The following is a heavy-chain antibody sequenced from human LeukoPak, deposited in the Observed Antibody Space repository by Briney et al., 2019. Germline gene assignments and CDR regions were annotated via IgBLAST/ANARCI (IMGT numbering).Heavy chain of an antibody. Sequence: ASVTVSFTASGYTFTGYYMRRVRHAPAQGLEWLGWINPTSDGTKYVENFQGRVIMTMDTSISTAYMELSRLRSDDTAVYYCARDTLTAAAGPEVFDYWGQGTLVSVSS. CDR2: INPTSDGT. V-gene: IGHV1-2*02. CDR1: GYTFTGYY. D-gene: IGHD6-13*01. CDR3: ARDTLTAAAGPEVFDY. J-gene: IGHJ4*02.